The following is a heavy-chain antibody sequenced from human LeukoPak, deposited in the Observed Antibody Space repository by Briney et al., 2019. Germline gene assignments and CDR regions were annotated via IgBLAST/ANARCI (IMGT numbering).Heavy chain of an antibody. V-gene: IGHV4-31*03. J-gene: IGHJ4*02. CDR2: IYYSGSA. CDR3: ARGGGVGCSGGSCFLDY. D-gene: IGHD2-15*01. CDR1: GGSNTSGGYY. Sequence: SETLALTCTVSGGSNTSGGYYFSWVRQYPGKGLEWIVYIYYSGSAYYNPSLESRVSMSADTSKKQFSLRLTSVTAADTAIYFCARGGGVGCSGGSCFLDYWGPGTLVTVSS.